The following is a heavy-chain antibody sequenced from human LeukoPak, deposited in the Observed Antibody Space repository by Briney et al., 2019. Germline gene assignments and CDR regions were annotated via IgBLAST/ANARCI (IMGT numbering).Heavy chain of an antibody. Sequence: PSQTLSLTCTVSGGSISSGSYYWSWIRQPAGKGLEWIGRIYTSGSTNYNPSLKSRVTISVDTSKDQFSLKLSSVTAADTAVYYCARDLLQGWFDPWGQGTLVTVSS. J-gene: IGHJ5*02. CDR2: IYTSGST. D-gene: IGHD3-10*01. CDR1: GGSISSGSYY. CDR3: ARDLLQGWFDP. V-gene: IGHV4-61*02.